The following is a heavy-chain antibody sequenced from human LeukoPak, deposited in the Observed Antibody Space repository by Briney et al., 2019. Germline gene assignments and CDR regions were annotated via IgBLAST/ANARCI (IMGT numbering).Heavy chain of an antibody. CDR1: GFTFSSYA. D-gene: IGHD2-2*01. Sequence: PGGSLRLSCAASGFTFSSYAMSWVRQAPGKGLEWVSAISGSGGSTYYADSVKGRFTISRDNSKNTLYLQMNSLRAGDTAVYYCAKCPDIVVVPATFDYWGQGTLVTVSS. CDR2: ISGSGGST. V-gene: IGHV3-23*01. CDR3: AKCPDIVVVPATFDY. J-gene: IGHJ4*02.